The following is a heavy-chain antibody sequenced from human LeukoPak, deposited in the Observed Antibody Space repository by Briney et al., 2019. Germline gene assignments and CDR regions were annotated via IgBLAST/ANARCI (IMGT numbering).Heavy chain of an antibody. CDR3: LQLSGYSSSWLGFDP. Sequence: SETLSLTCTVSGYSISSGYYWAWIRQPPGKGLEWIGSIYHSGSTYYNPSLKSRVTISVDTSKNQFSLKLSSVTAADTAVYYCLQLSGYSSSWLGFDPWGQGTLVTVSS. CDR2: IYHSGST. J-gene: IGHJ5*02. CDR1: GYSISSGYY. D-gene: IGHD6-13*01. V-gene: IGHV4-38-2*02.